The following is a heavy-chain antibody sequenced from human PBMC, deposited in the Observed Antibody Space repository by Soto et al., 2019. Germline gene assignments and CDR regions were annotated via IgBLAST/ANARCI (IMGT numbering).Heavy chain of an antibody. V-gene: IGHV3-23*01. CDR1: GFTFSSYG. CDR2: ISGSGGST. Sequence: GGSLRLSCAASGFTFSSYGMSWVRQAPGKGLEWVSAISGSGGSTYYADSVKGRLTISRDNSKNTLYLQMNSLRAEDTAVYYCAADYLRHNSLNGYYYSYGMDVWGQGTTVTVSS. J-gene: IGHJ6*02. D-gene: IGHD4-17*01. CDR3: AADYLRHNSLNGYYYSYGMDV.